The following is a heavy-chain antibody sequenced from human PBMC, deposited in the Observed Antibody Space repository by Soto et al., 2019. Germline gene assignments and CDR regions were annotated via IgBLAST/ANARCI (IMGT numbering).Heavy chain of an antibody. J-gene: IGHJ6*02. CDR2: IVVGSGNT. CDR3: AADKAYDSSGYYFGYYYYGMDV. Sequence: SVEVSCKASGFTFTSSAVQWVRQARGQRLEWIGWIVVGSGNTNYAQKFQERVTITRDMSTSTAYMELSSLRSEDTAVYYCAADKAYDSSGYYFGYYYYGMDVWGQGTTVTVSS. D-gene: IGHD3-22*01. V-gene: IGHV1-58*01. CDR1: GFTFTSSA.